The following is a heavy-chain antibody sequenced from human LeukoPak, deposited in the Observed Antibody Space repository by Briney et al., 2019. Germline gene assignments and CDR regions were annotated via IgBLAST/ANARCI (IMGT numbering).Heavy chain of an antibody. CDR1: GYTFTTYW. CDR2: IYPRDSDT. V-gene: IGHV5-51*01. Sequence: GESLKISCKGSGYTFTTYWIAWVRQMPGKGLELMGIIYPRDSDTRYSPSFQGQVAFSADKSITTAYLQWSSLKASDTAKYYCARHGGGFDIWGRGAMVIVPS. J-gene: IGHJ3*02. CDR3: ARHGGGFDI. D-gene: IGHD3-16*01.